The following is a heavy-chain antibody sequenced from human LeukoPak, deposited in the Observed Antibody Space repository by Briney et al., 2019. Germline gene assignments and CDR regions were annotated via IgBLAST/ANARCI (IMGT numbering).Heavy chain of an antibody. CDR2: IRTSRNYI. J-gene: IGHJ5*02. CDR1: TPSLTRLR. CDR3: ARDRQELWFGESPQASPPFAP. D-gene: IGHD3-10*01. V-gene: IGHV3-21*01. Sequence: GGSQTLAWALDTPSLTRLRMECARQPAKKGLEWVSSIRTSRNYIYYAYSVKGRLTLSRDNDKHSLNLQMNRLRAEDTAVYYCARDRQELWFGESPQASPPFAPWGQGTLVTVSS.